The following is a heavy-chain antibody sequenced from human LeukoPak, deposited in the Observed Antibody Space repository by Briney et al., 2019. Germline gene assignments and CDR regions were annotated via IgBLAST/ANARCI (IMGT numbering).Heavy chain of an antibody. D-gene: IGHD4-23*01. CDR3: AKGTTVVTVFNY. J-gene: IGHJ4*02. Sequence: GSLRLSCAASGFTFSSYAMSWVRQAPGKGLEWVSAISGSGGSTYYADSVKGRFTISRDNSKNTLYLQMNSLRAEDTAVYYCAKGTTVVTVFNYWGQGTLATVSS. CDR2: ISGSGGST. V-gene: IGHV3-23*01. CDR1: GFTFSSYA.